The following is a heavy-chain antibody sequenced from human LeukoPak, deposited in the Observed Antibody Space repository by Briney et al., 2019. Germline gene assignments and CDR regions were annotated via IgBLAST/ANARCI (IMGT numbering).Heavy chain of an antibody. CDR2: ITSSGDTI. Sequence: PGGSLRLSCAASGFSFSDSYMSWIRQAPGKGLEWVSYITSSGDTIYYADSVKGRFTISRDNAKNSLYLQMNSLRAEDTAVYYCARAFKRYSSSSGDDAFDIWGQGTMVTVSS. CDR1: GFSFSDSY. D-gene: IGHD6-13*01. V-gene: IGHV3-11*04. J-gene: IGHJ3*02. CDR3: ARAFKRYSSSSGDDAFDI.